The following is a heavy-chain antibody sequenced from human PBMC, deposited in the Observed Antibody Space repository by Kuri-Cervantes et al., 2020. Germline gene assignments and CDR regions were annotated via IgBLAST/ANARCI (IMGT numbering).Heavy chain of an antibody. D-gene: IGHD6-13*01. CDR3: ARVIRQQLVAGGDY. Sequence: GESLKISCAASGFTVSSNYMSWVRQAPGKGLEWVSVIYSGGSTYYADSVKGRFTISRDNSKNTLYLQMNSLRAEDTAVYYCARVIRQQLVAGGDYWGQGTLVTVSS. CDR1: GFTVSSNY. V-gene: IGHV3-53*01. CDR2: IYSGGST. J-gene: IGHJ4*02.